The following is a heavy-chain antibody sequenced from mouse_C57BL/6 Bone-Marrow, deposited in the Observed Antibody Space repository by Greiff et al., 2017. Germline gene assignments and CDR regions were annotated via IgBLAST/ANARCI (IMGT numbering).Heavy chain of an antibody. V-gene: IGHV14-4*01. CDR1: GFNIKDDY. Sequence: VQLQQSGAELVRPGASVKLSCTASGFNIKDDYIHWVKQRPEQGLEWIGWLDPEIGDTEYASKFQGKATITSDPSSNPAYLQLSSLTSEDTAVYYCSSFDGNYFDFWGQGTPLTFAS. D-gene: IGHD2-3*01. J-gene: IGHJ2*01. CDR3: SSFDGNYFDF. CDR2: LDPEIGDT.